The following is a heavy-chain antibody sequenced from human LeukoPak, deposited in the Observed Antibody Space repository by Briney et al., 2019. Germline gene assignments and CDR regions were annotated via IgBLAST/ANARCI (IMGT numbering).Heavy chain of an antibody. J-gene: IGHJ3*02. CDR2: IRSKTNNYAT. Sequence: PGGSLRLSCAASGFTFSGSAMHWVRQASGKGLEWVGRIRSKTNNYATEYAASVKGRFTISRDDSKNTAYLQMNSLKTEDTAVYYCTRHSDSSGWYAGIDAFDIWGQGTMVTDSS. V-gene: IGHV3-73*01. D-gene: IGHD6-19*01. CDR3: TRHSDSSGWYAGIDAFDI. CDR1: GFTFSGSA.